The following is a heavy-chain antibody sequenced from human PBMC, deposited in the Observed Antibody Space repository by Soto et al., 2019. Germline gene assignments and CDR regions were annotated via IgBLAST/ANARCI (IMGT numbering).Heavy chain of an antibody. Sequence: QLQLQESGSGLVKPSQTLSLTCAVSGGSISSGGYSWSWIRQPPGKGLEWIGYIYHSGSTYYNPSLTSRVTISVDRSKNQFSLKLSSVTAADTAVYYGARDARFLDGNWFDPWGQGTLVTVS. J-gene: IGHJ5*02. CDR2: IYHSGST. CDR1: GGSISSGGYS. V-gene: IGHV4-30-2*01. CDR3: ARDARFLDGNWFDP. D-gene: IGHD3-3*01.